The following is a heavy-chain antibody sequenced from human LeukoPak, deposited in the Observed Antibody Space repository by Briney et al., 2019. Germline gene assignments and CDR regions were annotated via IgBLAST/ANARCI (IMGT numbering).Heavy chain of an antibody. J-gene: IGHJ4*02. D-gene: IGHD6-6*01. V-gene: IGHV1-18*04. Sequence: ASVKVSCKASGYTFTSYYMHWVRQAPGQGLEWMGWISGSNDITHYAQNLRNRVTLTTDTSTGTTFIELRSLTSDDTAVYYCARDGNSSPDYWGQGTLVTVSS. CDR2: ISGSNDIT. CDR1: GYTFTSYY. CDR3: ARDGNSSPDY.